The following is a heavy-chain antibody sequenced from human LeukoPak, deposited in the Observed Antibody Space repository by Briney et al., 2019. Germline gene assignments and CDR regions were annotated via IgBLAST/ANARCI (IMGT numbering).Heavy chain of an antibody. CDR3: AIGGGSCYSGFCY. Sequence: ASVKVSCKASGYTFTSSDINSVRHAPGQRLEWMGWMNPNSGNTGYAQKFQGRVTMTRNTSISTAYMELSSLRSEDTAVYYCAIGGGSCYSGFCYWGQGTLVTVSS. J-gene: IGHJ4*02. V-gene: IGHV1-8*01. D-gene: IGHD2-15*01. CDR2: MNPNSGNT. CDR1: GYTFTSSD.